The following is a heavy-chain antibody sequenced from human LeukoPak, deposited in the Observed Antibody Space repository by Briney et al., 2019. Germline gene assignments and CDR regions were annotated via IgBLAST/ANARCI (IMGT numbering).Heavy chain of an antibody. V-gene: IGHV3-23*01. Sequence: GGSLRLSCAASGSTFSSYAMSWVRQVPGKGLEWVSGISGSGGSTYYADSVKGRFAISRDNSKNTLYLQMNSLRAEDTAVYYCAKGIYSSGWSYFDYWGHGTLVTVSS. D-gene: IGHD6-19*01. CDR1: GSTFSSYA. CDR3: AKGIYSSGWSYFDY. J-gene: IGHJ4*01. CDR2: ISGSGGST.